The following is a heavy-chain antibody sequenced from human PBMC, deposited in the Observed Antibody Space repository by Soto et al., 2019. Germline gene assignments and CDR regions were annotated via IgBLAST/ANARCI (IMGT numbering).Heavy chain of an antibody. J-gene: IGHJ5*02. CDR1: GGSISSSSYD. CDR2: IYYSGST. D-gene: IGHD3-10*01. Sequence: SETLSLACTVSGGSISSSSYDWGWIRQPPGKGLEWIGSIYYSGSTYYNPSLKSRVTISVDTSKNQFSLKLSSVTAADTAVYYCARPVGSTSSFNWFDPWGEGTLVTVSS. CDR3: ARPVGSTSSFNWFDP. V-gene: IGHV4-39*01.